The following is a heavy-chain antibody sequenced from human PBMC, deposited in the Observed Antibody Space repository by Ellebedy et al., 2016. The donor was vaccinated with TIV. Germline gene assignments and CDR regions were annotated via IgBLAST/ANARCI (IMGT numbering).Heavy chain of an antibody. D-gene: IGHD6-13*01. CDR2: IYYSGNT. J-gene: IGHJ4*02. V-gene: IGHV4-39*02. CDR3: ARGNGHGSWLVDY. CDR1: GGSISTNNNY. Sequence: SETLSLXXTVSGGSISTNNNYWGWMRQPPGKGLEWIASIYYSGNTYYNTSLKSRVTISVDTSMNHFSLKLSSVTAADAAVYYCARGNGHGSWLVDYWGQGTPVTVSS.